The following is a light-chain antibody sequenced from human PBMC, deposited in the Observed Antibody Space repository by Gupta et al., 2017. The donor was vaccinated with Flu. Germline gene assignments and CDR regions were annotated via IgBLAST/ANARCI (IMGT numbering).Light chain of an antibody. CDR2: EVT. CDR3: TSAGGPSNFYV. V-gene: IGLV2-8*01. J-gene: IGLJ1*01. CDR1: SSDID. Sequence: QSALTQPPSASGSPGQSVTISCTGTSSDIDVSWYQQHPDKAPKLIIYEVTNRPSGVPDRFSGSKSGNTASLTVSGLQAEDEADYYCTSAGGPSNFYVFGTGTKVTVL.